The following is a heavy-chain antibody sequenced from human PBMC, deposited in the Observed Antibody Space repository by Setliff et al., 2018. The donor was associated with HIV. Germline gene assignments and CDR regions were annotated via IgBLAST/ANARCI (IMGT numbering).Heavy chain of an antibody. Sequence: LRLSCAASGFTFTSFWMSWVRQAPGKGLEWVANINEDGTEKYYVDSVRGRSAISRDNANNSLCLQMSSLRAEDTAVYYCARGGGGARRVIGSWGQGALVTVSS. CDR2: INEDGTEK. CDR3: ARGGGGARRVIGS. V-gene: IGHV3-7*03. CDR1: GFTFTSFW. D-gene: IGHD6-6*01. J-gene: IGHJ4*02.